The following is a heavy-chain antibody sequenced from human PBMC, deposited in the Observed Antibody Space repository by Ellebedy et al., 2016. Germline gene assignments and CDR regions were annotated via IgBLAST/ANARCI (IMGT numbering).Heavy chain of an antibody. V-gene: IGHV4-39*01. CDR2: IYYSGST. J-gene: IGHJ5*02. CDR1: GGSISSSSYY. Sequence: SETLSLTXTVSGGSISSSSYYWGWIRQPPGKGLEWIGSIYYSGSTYYNPSLKSRVTISVDTSKNQFSLKLSSVTAADTAVYYCARHSLITVIVVVITNWFDPWGQGTLVTVSS. D-gene: IGHD3-22*01. CDR3: ARHSLITVIVVVITNWFDP.